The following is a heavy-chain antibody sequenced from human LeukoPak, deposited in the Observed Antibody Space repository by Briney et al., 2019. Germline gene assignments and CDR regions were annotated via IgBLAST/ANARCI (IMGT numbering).Heavy chain of an antibody. D-gene: IGHD3-10*01. CDR2: IWYDGSNK. CDR3: APKPRITMVRGVISTYPLIDY. J-gene: IGHJ4*02. Sequence: GGSLRLSCAASGFTFSSYGMHWVRQAPGKGLEWVAVIWYDGSNKYYADSVKGRFTISRDNSKNTLYLQMNSLRAEDTAVYYCAPKPRITMVRGVISTYPLIDYWGQGTLVTVSP. CDR1: GFTFSSYG. V-gene: IGHV3-33*01.